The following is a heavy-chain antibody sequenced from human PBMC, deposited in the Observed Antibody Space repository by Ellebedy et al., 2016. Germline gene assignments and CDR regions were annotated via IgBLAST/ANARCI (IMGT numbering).Heavy chain of an antibody. CDR1: GFTFSDYY. J-gene: IGHJ4*02. D-gene: IGHD3-10*01. Sequence: GESLKISXAASGFTFSDYYMSWIRQAPGKGLEWVSYISSSSSYTNYADSVKGRFTISRDNAKNSLYLQMNSLRAEDTAVYYCARAGLGELVYHYWGQGTLVTVSS. CDR3: ARAGLGELVYHY. CDR2: ISSSSSYT. V-gene: IGHV3-11*05.